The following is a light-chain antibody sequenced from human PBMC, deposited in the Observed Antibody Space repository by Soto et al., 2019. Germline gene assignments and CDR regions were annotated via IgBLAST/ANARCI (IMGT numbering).Light chain of an antibody. J-gene: IGKJ2*01. V-gene: IGKV1-5*01. Sequence: DIQMTQSPSTLSASVGDRVTITCRASQCISNWLAWYQQKPGKAPKLLIYDAFSLESGVPSRFSGSGSGTEFTLTISSLQPDDFATYYCQPYSTFPYTFGQGTKLEIK. CDR2: DAF. CDR1: QCISNW. CDR3: QPYSTFPYT.